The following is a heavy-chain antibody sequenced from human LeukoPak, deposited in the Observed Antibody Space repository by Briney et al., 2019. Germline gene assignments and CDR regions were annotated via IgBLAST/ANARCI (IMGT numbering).Heavy chain of an antibody. D-gene: IGHD1-7*01. Sequence: PSETLSLTCTVSGGSISSNYWSWIRQPPGKGLEWIGYIYYSGGTNYNPSLKSRVTISVDTSKNQFSLKLSSVTAADTAVYYCARGTGTNSNYWGQGTLVTVSS. V-gene: IGHV4-59*01. CDR2: IYYSGGT. J-gene: IGHJ4*02. CDR1: GGSISSNY. CDR3: ARGTGTNSNY.